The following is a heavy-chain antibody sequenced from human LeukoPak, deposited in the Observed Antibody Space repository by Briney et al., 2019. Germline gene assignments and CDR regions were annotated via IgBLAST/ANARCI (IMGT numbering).Heavy chain of an antibody. V-gene: IGHV4-61*02. D-gene: IGHD4-17*01. CDR2: VSTTGST. J-gene: IGHJ5*02. CDR1: GGSISSGRYY. CDR3: STPPGGVTTPNPS. Sequence: SETLSLTCTVFGGSISSGRYYWSWIRQPAGKGLEWIGRVSTTGSTNYNPSLKSRVTISLDTSKNQFSLKLTSVTAADTAVYFRSTPPGGVTTPNPSWGQGTLVTVSS.